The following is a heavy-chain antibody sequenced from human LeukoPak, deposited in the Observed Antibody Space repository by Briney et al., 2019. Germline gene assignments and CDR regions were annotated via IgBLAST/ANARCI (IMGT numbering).Heavy chain of an antibody. D-gene: IGHD1-26*01. J-gene: IGHJ3*02. CDR3: AKDYHGIVGATDAFDI. Sequence: GGSLRLSCAASGFTVSSNYMSWVRQAPGKGLEWVSVIYSGGSTYYADSVKGRFTISRDNSKNTLYLQMNNLRAEDTAVYYCAKDYHGIVGATDAFDIWGQGTMVTVSS. CDR1: GFTVSSNY. CDR2: IYSGGST. V-gene: IGHV3-53*05.